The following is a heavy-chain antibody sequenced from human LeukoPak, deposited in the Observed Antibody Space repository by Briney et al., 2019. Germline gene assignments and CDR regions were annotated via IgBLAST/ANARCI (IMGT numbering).Heavy chain of an antibody. CDR1: GFTFSSYD. V-gene: IGHV3-33*01. J-gene: IGHJ4*02. D-gene: IGHD1-20*01. Sequence: PGGSLRLSCAASGFTFSSYDMHWVRQAPGKGLEWVAVIWYDGTHKYYADSVKGRFTISRDNSKNTVYLQMNSLRAEDTAVYYCARVANNWHYFDYWGQGILVTVSS. CDR2: IWYDGTHK. CDR3: ARVANNWHYFDY.